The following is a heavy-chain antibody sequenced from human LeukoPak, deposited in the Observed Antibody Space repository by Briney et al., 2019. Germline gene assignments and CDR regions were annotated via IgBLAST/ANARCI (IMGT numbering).Heavy chain of an antibody. CDR3: ARHGLGRGVYITRQYNYYMDV. CDR2: INQSGST. J-gene: IGHJ6*04. D-gene: IGHD3-10*01. V-gene: IGHV4-34*01. CDR1: GRSFSTYY. Sequence: SETLSLTCAVYGRSFSTYYWSWVRQPPGSGLEWIGDINQSGSTNYSPSLKSRVTVSIDTSKNQFSLKMSSLTAADTAIYFCARHGLGRGVYITRQYNYYMDVWGTGTTVTVSS.